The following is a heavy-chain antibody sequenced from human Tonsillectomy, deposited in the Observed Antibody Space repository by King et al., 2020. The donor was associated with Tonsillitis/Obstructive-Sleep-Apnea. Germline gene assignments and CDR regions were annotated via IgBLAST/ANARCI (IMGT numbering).Heavy chain of an antibody. Sequence: QLVQSGAEVKKPGASVKVSCKASGYIFKSYGISWVRQAPGQGLEWMGWISGFNANTNYAQKFQGRVYMTIDTSTSPAYMELRSLRSDDTAVYYCARGGAMVPPEEYWGQGTLVTVSS. J-gene: IGHJ4*02. V-gene: IGHV1-18*01. D-gene: IGHD3-10*01. CDR3: ARGGAMVPPEEY. CDR2: ISGFNANT. CDR1: GYIFKSYG.